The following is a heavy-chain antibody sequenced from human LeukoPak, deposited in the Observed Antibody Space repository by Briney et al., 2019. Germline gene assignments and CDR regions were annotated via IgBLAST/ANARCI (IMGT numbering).Heavy chain of an antibody. CDR2: IYHSGST. D-gene: IGHD5/OR15-5a*01. J-gene: IGHJ5*02. CDR1: GGSFSSGGYS. V-gene: IGHV4-30-2*01. Sequence: PSETLSLTCAFSGGSFSSGGYSWGWIRQPPGKGLEWIGYIYHSGSTYYNPSLKSRVTISVDRSKNQFSLKLSSVTTADTAVYYGAKFWRVYGVVPWGQGTLVTVSS. CDR3: AKFWRVYGVVP.